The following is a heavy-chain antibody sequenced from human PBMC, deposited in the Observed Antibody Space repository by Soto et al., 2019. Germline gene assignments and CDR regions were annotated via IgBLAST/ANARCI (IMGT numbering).Heavy chain of an antibody. J-gene: IGHJ5*02. V-gene: IGHV4-30-2*01. Sequence: PSETLSLTCAVSGGYLSSGGYSWSWIRQPPGEGLEWIGNIYFSGNTYYKPSLKSRVTISVDRSNNQFSLNLNSVTAADTAVYYCARVAGDGWYDAWGQGTLVTVSS. CDR2: IYFSGNT. CDR1: GGYLSSGGYS. CDR3: ARVAGDGWYDA.